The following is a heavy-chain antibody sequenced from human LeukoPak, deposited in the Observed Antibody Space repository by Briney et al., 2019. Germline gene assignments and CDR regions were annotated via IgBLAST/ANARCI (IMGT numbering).Heavy chain of an antibody. CDR3: ARDPRIYCTNGICRDDYFDN. CDR1: GFTFRDFA. D-gene: IGHD2-8*01. V-gene: IGHV3-23*01. CDR2: ISGDAHST. J-gene: IGHJ4*02. Sequence: TGGSLRLSCAASGFTFRDFAMSWVRQAPGKGLEWVSAISGDAHSTYYADSLKGRFTISRDNAKDSLFLQMNSLRAEDTAIYYCARDPRIYCTNGICRDDYFDNWGQGTLVTVSS.